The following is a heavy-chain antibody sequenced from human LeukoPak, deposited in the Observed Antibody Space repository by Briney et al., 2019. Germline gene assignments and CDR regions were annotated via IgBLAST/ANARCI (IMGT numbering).Heavy chain of an antibody. Sequence: SVKVSCKASGGTFSSYAISWVRQAPGQGLEWVGGIIPIFGTANYAQKFQGRVTITADKSTSTAYMELRSLRSDDTAVYYCARPYCSGGSCYPYYYYMDVWGKGTTVTVSS. CDR3: ARPYCSGGSCYPYYYYMDV. CDR2: IIPIFGTA. D-gene: IGHD2-15*01. CDR1: GGTFSSYA. V-gene: IGHV1-69*06. J-gene: IGHJ6*03.